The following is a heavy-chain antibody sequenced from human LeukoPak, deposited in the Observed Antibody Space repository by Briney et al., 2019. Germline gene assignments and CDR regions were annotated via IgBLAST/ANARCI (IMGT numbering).Heavy chain of an antibody. CDR3: ARPRGTYGNSDAFDI. Sequence: SETLPLTCAVSGYSINIGYYWGWVRQPPGKGLEWIGNINHSGSTFYNPSLKSRVTISVDTSKNQFSLKLSSVTAADTAVYYCARPRGTYGNSDAFDIWGQGTMVTVSS. CDR2: INHSGST. CDR1: GYSINIGYY. V-gene: IGHV4-38-2*01. D-gene: IGHD1-26*01. J-gene: IGHJ3*02.